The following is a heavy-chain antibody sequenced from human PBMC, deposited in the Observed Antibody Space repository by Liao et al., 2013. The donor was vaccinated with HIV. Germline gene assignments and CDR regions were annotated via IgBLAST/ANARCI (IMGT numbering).Heavy chain of an antibody. CDR3: ARVIVATDYYYYYMDV. CDR2: IYTSGST. Sequence: QVQLQESGPGLVKPSETLPSPALSLVAPSVVSSGMSRXPPAKGLEWIGRIYTSGSTYYNPSLKSRVTISVDTSKNQFSLKLSSVTAADTAVYYCARVIVATDYYYYYMDVWGKGTTVTVSS. CDR1: VAPSVVS. J-gene: IGHJ6*03. D-gene: IGHD5-12*01. V-gene: IGHV4-59*05.